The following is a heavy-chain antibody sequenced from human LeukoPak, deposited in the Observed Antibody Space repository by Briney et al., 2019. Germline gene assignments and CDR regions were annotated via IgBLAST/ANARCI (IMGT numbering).Heavy chain of an antibody. CDR1: GYTFTGYY. J-gene: IGHJ4*02. V-gene: IGHV1-2*02. D-gene: IGHD6-13*01. Sequence: GASVKVSCKASGYTFTGYYMHWVRQAPGQGLEWMGWINPNSGGTNYAQKLQGRVTMTRDTSISTAYMELSRLRSDDTAVYYCAREGIASSYFDYWGQGTLVTVSS. CDR3: AREGIASSYFDY. CDR2: INPNSGGT.